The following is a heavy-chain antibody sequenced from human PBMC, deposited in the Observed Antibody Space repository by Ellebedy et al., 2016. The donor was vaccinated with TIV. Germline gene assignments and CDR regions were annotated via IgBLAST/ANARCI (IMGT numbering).Heavy chain of an antibody. J-gene: IGHJ4*02. V-gene: IGHV3-11*04. CDR1: GFTLSSYW. D-gene: IGHD3-10*01. CDR3: VIDTYYYGSGTYYKGFDY. Sequence: GESLKISCAASGFTLSSYWMSWIRQAPGKGLEWVSYISSSGSIINYADSVKGRFTISRDNAKNSQYLQMNSLRAEDTAVYYCVIDTYYYGSGTYYKGFDYWGQGTLVTVSS. CDR2: ISSSGSII.